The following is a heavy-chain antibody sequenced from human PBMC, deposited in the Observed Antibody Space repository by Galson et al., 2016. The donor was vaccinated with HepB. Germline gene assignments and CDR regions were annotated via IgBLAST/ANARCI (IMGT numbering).Heavy chain of an antibody. D-gene: IGHD3-3*01. CDR1: GYTFSNYD. V-gene: IGHV1-8*01. Sequence: SVKVSCKASGYTFSNYDINWVRQATGQGLEWMGWMNPNSGNTGFAQKFQGRISMTRDTSMSTAYLDLSSLESDDTAVYYCARGMKSRRKVFLGVLSPFFLDSWGQGTLVTVSS. CDR2: MNPNSGNT. J-gene: IGHJ4*02. CDR3: ARGMKSRRKVFLGVLSPFFLDS.